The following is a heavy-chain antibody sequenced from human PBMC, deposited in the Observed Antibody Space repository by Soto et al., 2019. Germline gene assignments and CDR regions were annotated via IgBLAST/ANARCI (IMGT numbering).Heavy chain of an antibody. J-gene: IGHJ3*02. CDR3: ARDVAVAGSDTFDI. CDR2: INTSGGST. D-gene: IGHD6-19*01. V-gene: IGHV1-46*01. Sequence: SVTGSCNAAGYTFTNYYIHCGRHAAAQGLEEMATINTSGGSTNFAEKFQSRVTMTRDTSTSTVYMELSSLRSEDTAVYYCARDVAVAGSDTFDIWGQGTMVTVSS. CDR1: GYTFTNYY.